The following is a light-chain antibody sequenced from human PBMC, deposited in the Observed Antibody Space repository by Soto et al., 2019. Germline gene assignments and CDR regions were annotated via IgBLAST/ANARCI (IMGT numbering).Light chain of an antibody. CDR1: QSFSSTY. Sequence: EIVLTQSPGTLSLSPGERATLSCRASQSFSSTYLSWYQQKLGQAPRLLIYGASSRATGVPDRFSGSGSGTDFTLTISRLVPEDFAVYYCTQYDRSSGLTFGGGTNVEIK. CDR2: GAS. CDR3: TQYDRSSGLT. J-gene: IGKJ4*01. V-gene: IGKV3-20*01.